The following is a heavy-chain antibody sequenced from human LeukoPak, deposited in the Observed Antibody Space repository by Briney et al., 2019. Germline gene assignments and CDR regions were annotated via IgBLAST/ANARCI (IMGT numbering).Heavy chain of an antibody. D-gene: IGHD5-12*01. Sequence: GGSLRLSCVASGFTFSIYSMKWVRQAPGKGLEWVSYIISSSSSIYYADSVKGRFTISRDNSKNTVYLQMNSLRTEDTALYYCAKNRWGSVATPDSWGQGTLVTVSS. CDR3: AKNRWGSVATPDS. J-gene: IGHJ4*02. CDR2: IISSSSSI. V-gene: IGHV3-48*01. CDR1: GFTFSIYS.